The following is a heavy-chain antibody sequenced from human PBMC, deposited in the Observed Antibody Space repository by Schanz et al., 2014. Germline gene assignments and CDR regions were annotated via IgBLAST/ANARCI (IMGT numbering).Heavy chain of an antibody. CDR2: ISGSGRDT. V-gene: IGHV3-23*04. J-gene: IGHJ3*02. CDR1: GLTVGDAW. Sequence: EVRLVESGGGLVKPGGSLRLSCAVSGLTVGDAWMSWVRQAPGKGPEWFSAISGSGRDTYYAASVKGRFTISRDNSKNTLSLQMNSLRAEDTAVYYCAREEGYGYGPGAFDIWGQGTMVTVSS. D-gene: IGHD5-18*01. CDR3: AREEGYGYGPGAFDI.